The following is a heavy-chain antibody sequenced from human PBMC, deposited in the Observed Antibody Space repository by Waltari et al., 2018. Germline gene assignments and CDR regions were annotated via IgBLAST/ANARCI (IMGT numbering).Heavy chain of an antibody. D-gene: IGHD4-17*01. J-gene: IGHJ4*02. CDR1: GGPISSGDYY. CDR3: ARVSTVTPYYFDY. V-gene: IGHV4-30-4*08. CDR2: IYYSGST. Sequence: QVQLQESGPGLVKPSQTLSLTCTVSGGPISSGDYYWSWIRQPPGKGLEWIGYIYYSGSTYYNPSLKSRVTISVDTSKNQFSLKLSSVTAADTAVYYCARVSTVTPYYFDYWGQGTLVTVSS.